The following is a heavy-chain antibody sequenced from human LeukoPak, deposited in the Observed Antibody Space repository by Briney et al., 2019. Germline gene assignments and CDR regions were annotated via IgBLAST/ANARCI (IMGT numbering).Heavy chain of an antibody. CDR1: GGTFSSYG. CDR2: IIPSFGTA. J-gene: IGHJ4*02. D-gene: IGHD3-10*01. V-gene: IGHV1-69*13. CDR3: ARLSTGGYYYGSGFDY. Sequence: GASVKVSCKASGGTFSSYGISWVRQAPGQGLEWMGGIIPSFGTANYAQKFQGRVTITADESTSTAYMELSSLRSEDTAMYYCARLSTGGYYYGSGFDYWGQETLVTVSS.